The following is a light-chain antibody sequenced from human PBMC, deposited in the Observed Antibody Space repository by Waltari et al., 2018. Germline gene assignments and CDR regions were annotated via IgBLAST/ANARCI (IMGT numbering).Light chain of an antibody. CDR3: QQSHTAPWT. CDR2: AAS. V-gene: IGKV1-39*01. CDR1: QSLSDY. Sequence: IQMTQSPSSPSVSVGGRVTITCRATQSLSDYLNRYQQNPGKAPNLLIYAASHLKTGVPSRFSGSGSGTHFTLTISSLQPEDFATYFCQQSHTAPWTFGQGTKV. J-gene: IGKJ1*01.